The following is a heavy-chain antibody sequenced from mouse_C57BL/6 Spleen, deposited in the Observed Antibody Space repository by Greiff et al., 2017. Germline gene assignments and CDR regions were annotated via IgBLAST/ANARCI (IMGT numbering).Heavy chain of an antibody. CDR3: ARDYYGSSNYFDY. CDR2: IYPGDGDT. V-gene: IGHV1-82*01. J-gene: IGHJ2*01. Sequence: QVQLQQSGPELVKPGASVKISCKASGYAFSSSWMNWVQQRPGKGLEWIGRIYPGDGDTNYNGKFKGKATLTADKSSSTAYMQLSSLTSEDSAVYFCARDYYGSSNYFDYWGQGTTLTVSS. CDR1: GYAFSSSW. D-gene: IGHD1-1*01.